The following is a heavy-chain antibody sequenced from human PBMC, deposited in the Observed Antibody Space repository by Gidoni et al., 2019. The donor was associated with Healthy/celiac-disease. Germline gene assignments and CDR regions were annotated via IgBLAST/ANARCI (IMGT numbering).Heavy chain of an antibody. CDR2: ISWNSGSI. V-gene: IGHV3-9*01. Sequence: EVQLVESGGGLVQPGRSLRLSCAASGFTFDDYAMHWVRQAPGKGLEWVSGISWNSGSIGYADSVKGRFTISRDNAKNSLYLQMNSLRAEDTALYYCAKDIRGGAYYYYYMDVWGKGTTVTVSS. CDR3: AKDIRGGAYYYYYMDV. J-gene: IGHJ6*03. CDR1: GFTFDDYA.